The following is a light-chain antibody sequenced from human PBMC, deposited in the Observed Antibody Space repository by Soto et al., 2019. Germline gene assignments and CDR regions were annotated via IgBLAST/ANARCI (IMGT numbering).Light chain of an antibody. CDR1: RDDVGGYNY. Sequence: QSALTQPASVSGSPGQSITISCTGTRDDVGGYNYVSWYQQYPGKAPKLMIYEVSYRPSGVSNRFSGSRSGHTASLSISGLQAEDEADYYCSAYTNIGTLVFGGVTKVTVL. V-gene: IGLV2-14*01. J-gene: IGLJ3*02. CDR2: EVS. CDR3: SAYTNIGTLV.